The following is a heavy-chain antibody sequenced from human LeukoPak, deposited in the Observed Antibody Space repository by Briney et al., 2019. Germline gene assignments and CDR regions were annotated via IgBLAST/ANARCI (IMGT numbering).Heavy chain of an antibody. Sequence: GGSLRLSCTASGLTFSSNGMHWVRQAPGKGLEWVAVMSIDGNLKFYADSVRGRFTISRDNSRNTLYLELNSLRVEDTAVYYCTRDPIMGVPDYFDYWGQGTLVAVSS. J-gene: IGHJ4*02. CDR1: GLTFSSNG. V-gene: IGHV3-30*03. D-gene: IGHD1-26*01. CDR3: TRDPIMGVPDYFDY. CDR2: MSIDGNLK.